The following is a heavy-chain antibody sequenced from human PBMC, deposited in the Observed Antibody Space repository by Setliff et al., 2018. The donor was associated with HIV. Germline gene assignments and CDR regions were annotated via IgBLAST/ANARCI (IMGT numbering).Heavy chain of an antibody. J-gene: IGHJ3*01. Sequence: SETLSLTCTVSGDSMSRHYWSWIRQPPGKGLEFIGNIYSNGNTKYNPSLKSRVIMSVDMSNHQVSLRLSSVTAADTAVYYYARAGDYYDSGGYLTRGPAALDLWGQGTLVTVSS. CDR3: ARAGDYYDSGGYLTRGPAALDL. CDR1: GDSMSRHY. V-gene: IGHV4-59*08. CDR2: IYSNGNT. D-gene: IGHD3-22*01.